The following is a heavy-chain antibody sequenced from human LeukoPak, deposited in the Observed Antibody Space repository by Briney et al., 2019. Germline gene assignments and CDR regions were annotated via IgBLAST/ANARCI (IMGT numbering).Heavy chain of an antibody. Sequence: TGGSLRLSCTASGFTFSTYWMNWVRQTPEKGLEWVANIKEDGSEEVYVDSVKGRFTISRDNAKSSLYLQMNSLRTEDTAVYYCARDPYSRSWSYGMDVWGQGTTVTVSS. J-gene: IGHJ6*02. CDR2: IKEDGSEE. D-gene: IGHD6-13*01. CDR3: ARDPYSRSWSYGMDV. V-gene: IGHV3-7*05. CDR1: GFTFSTYW.